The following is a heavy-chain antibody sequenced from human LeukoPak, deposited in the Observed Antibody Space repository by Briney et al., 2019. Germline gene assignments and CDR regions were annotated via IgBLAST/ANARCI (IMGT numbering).Heavy chain of an antibody. CDR1: GFSISSSYY. CDR2: IYYSGST. CDR3: ARHQGYCSGGSCYFEANFDY. Sequence: PSETLSLTCTVSGFSISSSYYWGWIRQPPGKGLEWIGSIYYSGSTYYNPSLKSRVTISVDTSKNQFSLKLSSVTAADTAVYYCARHQGYCSGGSCYFEANFDYWGQGTLVTVSS. J-gene: IGHJ4*02. D-gene: IGHD2-15*01. V-gene: IGHV4-39*01.